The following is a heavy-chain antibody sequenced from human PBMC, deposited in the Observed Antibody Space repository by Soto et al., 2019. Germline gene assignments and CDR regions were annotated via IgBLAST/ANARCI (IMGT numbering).Heavy chain of an antibody. CDR2: IIPIFGTA. J-gene: IGHJ6*02. CDR1: GGTFSSYA. D-gene: IGHD6-19*01. V-gene: IGHV1-69*06. CDR3: ARGRSVTRAVAGHYYYYGMDV. Sequence: QVQLVQSGAEVKKPGSSVKVSCKASGGTFSSYAISWVRQAPGQGLEWMGGIIPIFGTANYAQKFQGRVTITADKSTSTAYMELRSLRSEDTAVYYCARGRSVTRAVAGHYYYYGMDVWGQGTTVTVSS.